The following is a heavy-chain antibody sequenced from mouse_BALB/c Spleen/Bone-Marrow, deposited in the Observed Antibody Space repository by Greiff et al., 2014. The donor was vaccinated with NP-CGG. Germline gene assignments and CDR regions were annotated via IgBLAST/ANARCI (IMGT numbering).Heavy chain of an antibody. J-gene: IGHJ2*01. CDR3: ARQYGNDLDY. D-gene: IGHD2-10*02. Sequence: VQLLQSGAELVRPGSSVKISCKASGYAFSSYWMNWVKQRPGQGLEWIGQIYPGDGDTNYNGKFKGKATLTADKSSSTAYMQLSSLPSEDSAVYFCARQYGNDLDYWGQGTTLTVSA. V-gene: IGHV1-80*01. CDR2: IYPGDGDT. CDR1: GYAFSSYW.